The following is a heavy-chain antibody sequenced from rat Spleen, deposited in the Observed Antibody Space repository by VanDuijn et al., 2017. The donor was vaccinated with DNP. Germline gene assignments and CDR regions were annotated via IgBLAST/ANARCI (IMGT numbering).Heavy chain of an antibody. V-gene: IGHV2S12*01. J-gene: IGHJ2*01. Sequence: QVQLKESGPGLVQPSQTLSLTCTVSGFSLTSYGVSWVRQPPGKGLEWIAAISSGGSTYYNSALKSLLSISRDTSKIQVFLKMNSLQTEDTAIYFCTRDYIGTTRFDYWGQGVMVTVSS. D-gene: IGHD1-5*01. CDR3: TRDYIGTTRFDY. CDR2: ISSGGST. CDR1: GFSLTSYG.